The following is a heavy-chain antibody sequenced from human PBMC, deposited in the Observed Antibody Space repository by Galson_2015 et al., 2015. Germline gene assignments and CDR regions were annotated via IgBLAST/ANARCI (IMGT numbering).Heavy chain of an antibody. V-gene: IGHV1-24*01. J-gene: IGHJ3*02. CDR3: ATDRFTIFGVVIRPHAFEI. Sequence: SVKVSCKASGYTLTELSMHWVRQAPGKGLEWMGGFDPEDGETIYAQKFQGRVTMTEDTSTDTAYMELSSLRSEDTAVYYCATDRFTIFGVVIRPHAFEIWGQGTMVTVSS. CDR1: GYTLTELS. CDR2: FDPEDGET. D-gene: IGHD3-3*01.